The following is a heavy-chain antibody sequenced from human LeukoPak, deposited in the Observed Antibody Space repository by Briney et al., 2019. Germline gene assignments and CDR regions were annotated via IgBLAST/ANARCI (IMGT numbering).Heavy chain of an antibody. CDR1: GFTLSKYS. Sequence: GGSLRLSCVVSGFTLSKYSINWVRQAPGKGLEWVSSVDSSGNPIYNTDSVKGRFSLSRDNAKKSLYLQMNSLRAEDTAVYYCAKAMSIVVVPDFDYWGQGTLVTVSS. CDR3: AKAMSIVVVPDFDY. V-gene: IGHV3-21*04. CDR2: VDSSGNPI. D-gene: IGHD3-22*01. J-gene: IGHJ4*02.